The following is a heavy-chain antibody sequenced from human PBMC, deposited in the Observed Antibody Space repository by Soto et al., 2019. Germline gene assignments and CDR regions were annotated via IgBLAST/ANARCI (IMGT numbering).Heavy chain of an antibody. J-gene: IGHJ6*02. V-gene: IGHV1-69*01. D-gene: IGHD1-26*01. Sequence: QVQLVQSGAEVKKPGSSVKVSCKASGGTFSSYAISWVRQAPGQGLEWMGGIIPIFGTANYAQKFQGRVTITADESNSTADMELSSLRSEDTAVYDCARQSRVGATPLARYDYYGMDVWGQGTTVTVSS. CDR1: GGTFSSYA. CDR3: ARQSRVGATPLARYDYYGMDV. CDR2: IIPIFGTA.